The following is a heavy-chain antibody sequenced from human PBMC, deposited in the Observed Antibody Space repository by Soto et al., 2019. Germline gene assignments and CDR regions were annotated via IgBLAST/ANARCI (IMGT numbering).Heavy chain of an antibody. CDR1: GGSISSYY. D-gene: IGHD4-17*01. CDR3: ARAHYGDYGYGMDV. V-gene: IGHV4-59*12. J-gene: IGHJ6*02. Sequence: SETLSLTCTVSGGSISSYYWSWIRQPPGKGLEWIAYIYYSGSTEYNPSLKSRVTISVDTSKNQFSLKLSSVTAADTAVYYCARAHYGDYGYGMDVWGQGTTVTVSS. CDR2: IYYSGST.